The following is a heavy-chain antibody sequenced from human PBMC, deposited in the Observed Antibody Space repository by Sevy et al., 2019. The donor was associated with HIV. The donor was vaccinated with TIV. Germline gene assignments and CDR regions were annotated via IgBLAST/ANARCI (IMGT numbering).Heavy chain of an antibody. D-gene: IGHD3-10*01. J-gene: IGHJ4*02. Sequence: GGSLRLSCAASGFTFSTYAMTWVRQAPGKGLEWVSVISLIGGDTYYANSVKGRLTISRDNSKNTLYLQMNSLTAEDTAVYYCAKDRVSGTYYTGDFDYWGQGTLVTVSS. V-gene: IGHV3-23*01. CDR2: ISLIGGDT. CDR3: AKDRVSGTYYTGDFDY. CDR1: GFTFSTYA.